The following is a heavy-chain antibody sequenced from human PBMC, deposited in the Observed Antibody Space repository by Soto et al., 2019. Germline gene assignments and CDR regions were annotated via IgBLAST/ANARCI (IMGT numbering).Heavy chain of an antibody. V-gene: IGHV1-3*01. CDR3: ARGKGMEENYYYYGLDI. CDR2: INGGTGQT. Sequence: ASVKVSCKSSGYTFTTDAMHLVRQAPGQSLEWMGWINGGTGQTKHSQRFQGRVNITRDTSASTAYMELSSLRSEDTAVYYCARGKGMEENYYYYGLDIWGQGTTVT. CDR1: GYTFTTDA. J-gene: IGHJ6*02. D-gene: IGHD1-1*01.